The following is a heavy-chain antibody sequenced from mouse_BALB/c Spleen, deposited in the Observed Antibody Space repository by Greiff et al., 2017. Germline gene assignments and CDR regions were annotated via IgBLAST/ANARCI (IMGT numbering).Heavy chain of an antibody. Sequence: EVMLVESGGGLVKPGGSLKLSCAASGFAFSSYDMSWVRQTPEKRLEWVAYISSGGGSTYYPDTVKGRFTISRDNAKNTLYLQMSSLKSEDTAMYYCARGDYYGSSQFAYWGQGTLVTVSA. CDR1: GFAFSSYD. V-gene: IGHV5-12-1*01. J-gene: IGHJ3*01. D-gene: IGHD1-1*01. CDR3: ARGDYYGSSQFAY. CDR2: ISSGGGST.